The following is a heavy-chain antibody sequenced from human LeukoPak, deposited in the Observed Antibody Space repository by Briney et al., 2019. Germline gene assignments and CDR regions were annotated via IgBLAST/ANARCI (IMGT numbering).Heavy chain of an antibody. V-gene: IGHV3-23*01. D-gene: IGHD2-2*01. CDR3: AKKSCSSTSCYEDV. J-gene: IGHJ6*04. Sequence: GGSLRLSCAASGFTFSRYAMSWVRQAPGKGLEWVSAISGSGDNTDYTDSVKGRFTISRDNSKNTLYLQMNSLRAEDTAVYYCAKKSCSSTSCYEDVWGKGTTVTVSS. CDR1: GFTFSRYA. CDR2: ISGSGDNT.